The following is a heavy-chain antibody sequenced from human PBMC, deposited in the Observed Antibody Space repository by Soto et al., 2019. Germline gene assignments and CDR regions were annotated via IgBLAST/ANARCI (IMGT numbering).Heavy chain of an antibody. V-gene: IGHV1-69*01. CDR3: ATLVPAPIKLFPRLGWFDP. D-gene: IGHD2-2*02. Sequence: SCKASGGTFSSETLTWLRQAPGQGLEWMGGIIPITDTANYAQKFQGRVTITADESTSTVYMELSSLRSEDTAVYYCATLVPAPIKLFPRLGWFDPWGQGTPVTVSS. J-gene: IGHJ5*02. CDR2: IIPITDTA. CDR1: GGTFSSET.